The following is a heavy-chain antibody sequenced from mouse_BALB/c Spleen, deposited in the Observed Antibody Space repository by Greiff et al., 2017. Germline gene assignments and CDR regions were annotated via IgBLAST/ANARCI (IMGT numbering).Heavy chain of an antibody. CDR2: IRNKANGYTT. CDR1: GFTFTDYY. D-gene: IGHD2-14*01. J-gene: IGHJ3*01. V-gene: IGHV7-3*02. CDR3: ARDKGRYESWFAY. Sequence: EVKLVESGGGLVQPGGSLRLSCATSGFTFTDYYMSWVRQPPGKALEWLGFIRNKANGYTTEYSASVKGRFTISRDNSQSILYLQMNTLRAEDSATYYCARDKGRYESWFAYWGQGTLVTVSA.